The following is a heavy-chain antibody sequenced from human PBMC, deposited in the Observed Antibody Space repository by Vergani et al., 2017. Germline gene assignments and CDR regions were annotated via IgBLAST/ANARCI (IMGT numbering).Heavy chain of an antibody. CDR1: GGSISSSSNY. CDR2: IYYSGST. D-gene: IGHD2-21*01. J-gene: IGHJ4*02. Sequence: QLQLQESGPGLVKPSETLSLTCTVSGGSISSSSNYWGWIRQPPGKGLEWIGSIYYSGSTYYNPSLKSRVTISVDTSKNQFSLKLSSVTAADTAVYYCAGSAGSILWWWLDYWGQGTLVTVSS. CDR3: AGSAGSILWWWLDY. V-gene: IGHV4-39*07.